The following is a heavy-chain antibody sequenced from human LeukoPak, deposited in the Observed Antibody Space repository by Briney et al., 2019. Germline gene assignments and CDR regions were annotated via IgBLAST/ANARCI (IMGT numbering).Heavy chain of an antibody. CDR2: IIPILGIA. D-gene: IGHD2-2*01. CDR3: VFQLCFLYV. V-gene: IGHV1-69*02. J-gene: IGHJ6*01. CDR1: GGTFSSYT. Sequence: VASVKVSCKASGGTFSSYTISWVRQAPGQGLEWMGRIIPILGIANYAQKFQGRVTITADKSTDTAYLELSGLGSEDTAVYYCVFQLCFLYVWGQGTPVTVS.